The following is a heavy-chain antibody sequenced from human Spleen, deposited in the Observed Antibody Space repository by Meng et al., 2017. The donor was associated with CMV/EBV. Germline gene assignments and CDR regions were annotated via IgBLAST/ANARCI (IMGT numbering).Heavy chain of an antibody. Sequence: QVQLVQAGAEVKKPGASVKVSCKASGYTFTGYYMHWVRQAPGQGLEWMGWINPNSGSTNYAQKFQGRVTMTRDTSISTAYMELSRLRSDDTAVYYCARGYYGSGSYSVDYWGQGTLVTVSS. CDR2: INPNSGST. CDR3: ARGYYGSGSYSVDY. D-gene: IGHD3-10*01. V-gene: IGHV1-2*02. CDR1: GYTFTGYY. J-gene: IGHJ4*02.